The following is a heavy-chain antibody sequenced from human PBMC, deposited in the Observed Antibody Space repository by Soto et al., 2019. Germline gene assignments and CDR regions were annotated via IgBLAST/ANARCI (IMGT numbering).Heavy chain of an antibody. CDR1: GGTFSSYA. Sequence: SVKVSCKASGGTFSSYAISWVRQAPGQGLEWMGGLIPIIGTADYIKNFQGRVTITADESTSTDYMELSSLRYEDTAVYYCARSDTYYDILTGRPTPFYYYGMDVWGQGTTVTVSS. V-gene: IGHV1-69*13. D-gene: IGHD3-9*01. J-gene: IGHJ6*02. CDR2: LIPIIGTA. CDR3: ARSDTYYDILTGRPTPFYYYGMDV.